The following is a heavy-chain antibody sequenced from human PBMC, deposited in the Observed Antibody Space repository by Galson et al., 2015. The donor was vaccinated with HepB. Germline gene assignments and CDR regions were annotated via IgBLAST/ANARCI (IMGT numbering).Heavy chain of an antibody. V-gene: IGHV1-18*04. Sequence: SVKVSCKASGYTFTSYGISWVRQAPGQGLEWMGWISAYNGNTNYAQKLQGRVTMTTDTSTSRAYMELRSLRSDDTAVYYCARVLDIVVVPAALEPFDYWGQGTLVTVSS. CDR2: ISAYNGNT. CDR3: ARVLDIVVVPAALEPFDY. D-gene: IGHD2-2*01. J-gene: IGHJ4*02. CDR1: GYTFTSYG.